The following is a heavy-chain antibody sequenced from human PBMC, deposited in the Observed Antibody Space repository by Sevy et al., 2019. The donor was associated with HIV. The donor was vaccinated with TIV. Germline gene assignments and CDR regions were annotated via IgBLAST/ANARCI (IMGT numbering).Heavy chain of an antibody. V-gene: IGHV1-24*01. D-gene: IGHD3-9*01. Sequence: ASVKVSCKVSGYTLTEFSIHWVRQAPGKGLEWMGGFDPGDGDAETPYAQKFRDRLTMTGDTSTDTVYMELSSLRSEDTAVYYCATDTTGYHNTLDYWGQGTLVTVSS. CDR2: FDPGDGDAET. CDR1: GYTLTEFS. J-gene: IGHJ4*02. CDR3: ATDTTGYHNTLDY.